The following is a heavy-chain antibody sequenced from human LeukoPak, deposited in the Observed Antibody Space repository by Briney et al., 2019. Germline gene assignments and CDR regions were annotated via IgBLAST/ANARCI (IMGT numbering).Heavy chain of an antibody. D-gene: IGHD6-19*01. Sequence: GGSLRLSCAASGFTLSNYGMHWVRQAPGKGLEWVAGIRHDESSKYFTDSVKGRFTISRDSSKNTLYLQMNSLRPKDTAVYYCARLGYGGSGWYFDYWGQGTLVTVSS. J-gene: IGHJ4*02. V-gene: IGHV3-33*01. CDR2: IRHDESSK. CDR3: ARLGYGGSGWYFDY. CDR1: GFTLSNYG.